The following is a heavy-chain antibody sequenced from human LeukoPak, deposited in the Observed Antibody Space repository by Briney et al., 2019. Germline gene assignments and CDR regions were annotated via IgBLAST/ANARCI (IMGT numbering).Heavy chain of an antibody. V-gene: IGHV3-21*01. D-gene: IGHD1-26*01. CDR2: ISSSGTYI. CDR1: GFTFRSHA. J-gene: IGHJ4*02. CDR3: VRDRGSYRPIDY. Sequence: GGSLRLSCAASGFTFRSHAMSWVRQAPGKGLEWVSSISSSGTYIYYRDSVKGRFTISRDNAENSLYLEMNSLRVEDTAIYYCVRDRGSYRPIDYWGQGTLVTVSS.